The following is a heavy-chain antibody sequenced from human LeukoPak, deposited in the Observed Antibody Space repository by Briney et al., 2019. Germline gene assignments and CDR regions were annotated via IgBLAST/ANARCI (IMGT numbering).Heavy chain of an antibody. CDR1: GGSISGTYY. D-gene: IGHD3-16*01. J-gene: IGHJ3*01. V-gene: IGHV4-59*08. CDR2: IYYTGTT. Sequence: PSEILSLTCTVSGGSISGTYYWSWIRQPLGKGLEWIGYIYYTGTTDSNPSLKSRVTISLDTSKNQFSLNLSSVTAADTAVYYCARRWVYDKRAFDAWGQGTMVTVSS. CDR3: ARRWVYDKRAFDA.